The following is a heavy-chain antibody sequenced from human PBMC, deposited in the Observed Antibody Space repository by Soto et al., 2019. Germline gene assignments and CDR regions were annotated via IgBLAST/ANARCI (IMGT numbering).Heavy chain of an antibody. V-gene: IGHV3-33*01. Sequence: QVQLVESGGGVVQPGRSLRLSCAASGFTFNNYGMHWVRQAPGKGLEWVAIIWYDGSNKYYADSVKGRFTISRDYSKNTLYLQMNSLRAEDTAVYYCARGRTGYVVGDYYDGMDVWGQGTTVSVSS. CDR3: ARGRTGYVVGDYYDGMDV. D-gene: IGHD3-9*01. CDR1: GFTFNNYG. CDR2: IWYDGSNK. J-gene: IGHJ6*02.